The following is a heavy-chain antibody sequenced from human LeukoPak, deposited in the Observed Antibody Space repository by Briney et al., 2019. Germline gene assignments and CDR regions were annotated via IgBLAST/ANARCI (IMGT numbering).Heavy chain of an antibody. D-gene: IGHD2-8*01. V-gene: IGHV3-30-3*01. CDR2: MSYDGSNK. CDR3: ARGSGYCTNGVCYLIDY. J-gene: IGHJ4*02. Sequence: PGRSLRLSCAASGFTFSIFTMHWVRQAPGKGLEWVAVMSYDGSNKYYADSVKGRFTLSRDNSKNTLYLEMNSLRAEDTAVYYCARGSGYCTNGVCYLIDYWGQGTLVTVSP. CDR1: GFTFSIFT.